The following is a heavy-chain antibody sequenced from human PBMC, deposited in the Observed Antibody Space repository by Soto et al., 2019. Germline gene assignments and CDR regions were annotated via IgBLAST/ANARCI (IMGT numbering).Heavy chain of an antibody. J-gene: IGHJ6*02. CDR3: TTGYGDTAMVIGGAYYYYYYGMDV. Sequence: GGSLRLSCAASGFTFSNAWMNWVRQAPGKGLEWVGRIKSKTDGGTTDYAAPVKGRFTISRDDSKNTLYLQMNSLKTEDTAVYYCTTGYGDTAMVIGGAYYYYYYGMDVWGQGTTVTVSS. V-gene: IGHV3-15*07. D-gene: IGHD5-18*01. CDR1: GFTFSNAW. CDR2: IKSKTDGGTT.